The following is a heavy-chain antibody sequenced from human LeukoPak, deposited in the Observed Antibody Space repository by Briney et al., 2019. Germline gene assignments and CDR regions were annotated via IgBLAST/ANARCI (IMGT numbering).Heavy chain of an antibody. CDR3: ARGLFMDV. V-gene: IGHV4-30-2*01. Sequence: KASETLSLTCAVSGGSISSGGYSWSWIRQPPGKGLEWIGYIYHSGSTYYNPSLKSRVTISVDRSKNQFSLKLSSVTAADTAVYYCARGLFMDVWGQGTTVTVSS. CDR2: IYHSGST. CDR1: GGSISSGGYS. J-gene: IGHJ6*02.